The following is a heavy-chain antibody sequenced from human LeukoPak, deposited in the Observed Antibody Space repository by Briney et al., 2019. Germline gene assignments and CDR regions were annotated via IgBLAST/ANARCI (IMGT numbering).Heavy chain of an antibody. V-gene: IGHV3-30*03. CDR1: GFTFSSYG. J-gene: IGHJ4*02. Sequence: AGGSLRLSCAASGFTFSSYGMHWVRQAPGKGLEWVAVISYDGSNKYYADSVKGRFTISRDNSKNTLYLQMNSLRAEDTAVYYCASPKAPFGVVTSYFDYWGQGTLVTVSS. CDR3: ASPKAPFGVVTSYFDY. CDR2: ISYDGSNK. D-gene: IGHD3-3*01.